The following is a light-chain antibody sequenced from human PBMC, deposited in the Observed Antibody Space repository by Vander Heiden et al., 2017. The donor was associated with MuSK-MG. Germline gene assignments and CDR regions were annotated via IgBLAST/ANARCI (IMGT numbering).Light chain of an antibody. CDR2: GAS. Sequence: EIVMTQSPGTLSVSPGERATLYCRASLSVSSSLAWYQQKPGQAPRLLIYGASSRATGIPARFSGSGSATEFTLTISSLQSEDFAVYYCRHYTDWQWAFGQGTKVEIK. CDR1: LSVSSS. V-gene: IGKV3-15*01. J-gene: IGKJ1*01. CDR3: RHYTDWQWA.